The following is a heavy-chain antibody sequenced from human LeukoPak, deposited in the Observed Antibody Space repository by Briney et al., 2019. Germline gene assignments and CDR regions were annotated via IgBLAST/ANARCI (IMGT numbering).Heavy chain of an antibody. Sequence: ASVTVSCTVSGYALTELSMHWVRQAPGKGLEWMGGFDPEDGETIYAQKFQGRVTMTEDTSTDTAYMELSSLRSEDTAVYYCATLPWVSVVDYYYYGMDVWGQGTTVTVSS. CDR2: FDPEDGET. D-gene: IGHD3-22*01. V-gene: IGHV1-24*01. CDR1: GYALTELS. J-gene: IGHJ6*02. CDR3: ATLPWVSVVDYYYYGMDV.